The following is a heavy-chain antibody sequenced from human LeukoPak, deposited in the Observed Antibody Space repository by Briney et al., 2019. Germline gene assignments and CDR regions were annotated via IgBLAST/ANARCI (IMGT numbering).Heavy chain of an antibody. V-gene: IGHV1-69*04. D-gene: IGHD6-19*01. CDR3: ARAVSIRIAVAGDRMDV. CDR2: IIPILGIA. Sequence: ASVKVSCKASGGTFSSYAISWVRQAPGQGLEWMGRIIPILGIANYAQKFQGRVTITADKSTSTAYMELSSLRSEDTAVYYCARAVSIRIAVAGDRMDVWGQGTTVTVSS. CDR1: GGTFSSYA. J-gene: IGHJ6*02.